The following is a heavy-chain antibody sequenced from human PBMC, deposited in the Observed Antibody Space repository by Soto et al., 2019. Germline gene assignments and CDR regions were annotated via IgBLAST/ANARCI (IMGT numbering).Heavy chain of an antibody. CDR1: GGSISSYY. Sequence: SGTLSLTCTGSGGSISSYYWSWIRQPPGKGLEWIGDIYYSGSTNYNPSLKSRVTISVDTSKNQFSLKLSSVTAADTAVYYCAREVVGATVGNWFDPWGQGTLVTVSS. CDR2: IYYSGST. D-gene: IGHD1-26*01. J-gene: IGHJ5*02. CDR3: AREVVGATVGNWFDP. V-gene: IGHV4-59*01.